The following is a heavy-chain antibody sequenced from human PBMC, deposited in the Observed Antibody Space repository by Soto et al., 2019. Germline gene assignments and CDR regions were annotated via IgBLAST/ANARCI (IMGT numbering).Heavy chain of an antibody. V-gene: IGHV1-69*08. CDR1: GGTFSSYT. D-gene: IGHD2-2*02. Sequence: QVQLVQSGAEVKKPGSSVKVSCKASGGTFSSYTISWVRQAPGQGLEWMGRIIPILGIANYAQKFQGRVTITADKSTSTAYMELSSLRSEDTAVYYCARDYWNLGKGIVVVPAAIAYYYGMDVWGQGTTVTVSS. CDR3: ARDYWNLGKGIVVVPAAIAYYYGMDV. CDR2: IIPILGIA. J-gene: IGHJ6*02.